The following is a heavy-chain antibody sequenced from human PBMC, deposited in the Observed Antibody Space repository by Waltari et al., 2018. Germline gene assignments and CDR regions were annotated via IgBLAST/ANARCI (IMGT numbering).Heavy chain of an antibody. V-gene: IGHV3-23*01. Sequence: EVQLLESGGGLVQPGGSLRLSCAASGFTFSRYAMSWVRQAPGKGLEWVSAISGSGGRTDYADSVKGRFTISRNNSKNTLYLQMNSLRAEDTAVYYCAKCTGTMVRGVSNDYWGQGTLVTVSS. D-gene: IGHD3-10*01. CDR1: GFTFSRYA. CDR3: AKCTGTMVRGVSNDY. J-gene: IGHJ4*02. CDR2: ISGSGGRT.